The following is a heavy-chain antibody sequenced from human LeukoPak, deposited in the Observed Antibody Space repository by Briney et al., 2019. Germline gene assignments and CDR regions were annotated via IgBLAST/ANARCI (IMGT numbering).Heavy chain of an antibody. J-gene: IGHJ4*02. Sequence: SKTLSLTCTVSGGSISSYYWSWIRQPPGKGLEWIGYIYYSGSTNYNPSLKSRVTISVDTSKNQFSLKLSSVTAADTAVYYCAGRTDYYDSSGYHYWGQGTLVTVSS. D-gene: IGHD3-22*01. CDR2: IYYSGST. V-gene: IGHV4-59*01. CDR1: GGSISSYY. CDR3: AGRTDYYDSSGYHY.